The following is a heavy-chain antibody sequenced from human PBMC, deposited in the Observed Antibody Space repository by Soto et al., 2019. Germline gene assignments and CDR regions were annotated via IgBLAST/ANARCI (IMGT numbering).Heavy chain of an antibody. CDR2: ISSSSSYI. CDR3: ARVGATVTFYYYYGMDV. Sequence: GSRRLSCASSGCTFSSYSMNWVRQAPVKGLEWVSSISSSSSYIYYADSVKGRFTISRDNAKNSLYLQMNSLRAEDTAVYYCARVGATVTFYYYYGMDVWGQGTTVTVSS. V-gene: IGHV3-21*01. CDR1: GCTFSSYS. D-gene: IGHD4-17*01. J-gene: IGHJ6*02.